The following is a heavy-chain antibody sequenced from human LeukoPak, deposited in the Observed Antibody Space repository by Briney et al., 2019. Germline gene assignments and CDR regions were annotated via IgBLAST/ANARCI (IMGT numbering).Heavy chain of an antibody. V-gene: IGHV3-53*01. Sequence: GGSLRLSCAASGFTVSSNYTSWVRQAPGKGLEWVSVIYSGGSTYYADSVKGRFTISRDNSKNTLYLQMNSLRAEDTAVYYCANSPAGTSYYFDYWGQGTLVTVSS. CDR2: IYSGGST. CDR1: GFTVSSNY. D-gene: IGHD3-10*01. J-gene: IGHJ4*02. CDR3: ANSPAGTSYYFDY.